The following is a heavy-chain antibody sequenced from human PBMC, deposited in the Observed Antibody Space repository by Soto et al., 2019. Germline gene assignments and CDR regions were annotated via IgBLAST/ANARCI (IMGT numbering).Heavy chain of an antibody. J-gene: IGHJ4*02. CDR3: ARASSSWPFDY. Sequence: GGSLRLSCAASGFTFSSYGMHWVRQAPGKGLEWVAVIWYDGSNKYYADSVKGRFTISRDNSKNTLYLQMNSLRAEDTAVYYCARASSSWPFDYWGQGTLVTVSS. CDR1: GFTFSSYG. V-gene: IGHV3-33*01. D-gene: IGHD6-13*01. CDR2: IWYDGSNK.